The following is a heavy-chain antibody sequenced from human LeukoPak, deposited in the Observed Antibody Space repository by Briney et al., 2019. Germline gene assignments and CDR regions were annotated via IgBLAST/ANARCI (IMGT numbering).Heavy chain of an antibody. V-gene: IGHV4-59*01. D-gene: IGHD3-22*01. CDR2: IYYSGST. J-gene: IGHJ4*02. CDR1: GGSISSYY. CDR3: AREAGYYDSSGYYYSAFDY. Sequence: SETLSLTCTVSGGSISSYYWSWIRQPPGKGLEWIGYIYYSGSTNYNPSLKSRVTISVDTSKDQFSLKLSSVTAADTAVYYCAREAGYYDSSGYYYSAFDYWGRGTLVTVSS.